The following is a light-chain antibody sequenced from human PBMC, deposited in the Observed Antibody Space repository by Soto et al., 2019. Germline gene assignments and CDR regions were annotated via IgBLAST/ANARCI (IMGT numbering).Light chain of an antibody. CDR1: QSVSSN. CDR2: GAS. Sequence: EIVMTQSPPTLSVPPGERATLSCRASQSVSSNLAWYQQKPGQAPRLLIYGASTRATGIPARFSGSGSGTEFTLTISSLQSVDFAIYYCQQYHNWTPITFGQGTKVDIK. J-gene: IGKJ1*01. V-gene: IGKV3-15*01. CDR3: QQYHNWTPIT.